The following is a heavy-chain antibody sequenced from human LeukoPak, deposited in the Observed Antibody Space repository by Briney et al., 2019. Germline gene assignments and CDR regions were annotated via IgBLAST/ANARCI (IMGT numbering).Heavy chain of an antibody. D-gene: IGHD1/OR15-1a*01. CDR2: IYTSGST. J-gene: IGHJ5*02. V-gene: IGHV4-61*02. Sequence: SETLSLTCTVSGGSISSGSYYWSWIRQPAGKGLEWIGRIYTSGSTNYNPSLKSRVTISVDTSKNQFSLKLSSVTAADTAVYYCARDRETSRPNWFDPWGQGTLVTVSS. CDR1: GGSISSGSYY. CDR3: ARDRETSRPNWFDP.